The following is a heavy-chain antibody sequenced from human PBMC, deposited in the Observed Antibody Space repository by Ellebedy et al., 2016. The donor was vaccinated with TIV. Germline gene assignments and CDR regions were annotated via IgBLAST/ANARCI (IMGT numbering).Heavy chain of an antibody. CDR2: IRDKAHGGAP. CDR1: GFTFGDYT. Sequence: GESLKISCTASGFTFGDYTMSWFRQAPGKGLEWVGFIRDKAHGGAPEYAASVKGRFTISRDDSKSIAHLQMNSLKTEDTAVYYCTTNRGFYCVDGWGQGTTVTVSS. V-gene: IGHV3-49*03. J-gene: IGHJ6*02. CDR3: TTNRGFYCVDG. D-gene: IGHD2/OR15-2a*01.